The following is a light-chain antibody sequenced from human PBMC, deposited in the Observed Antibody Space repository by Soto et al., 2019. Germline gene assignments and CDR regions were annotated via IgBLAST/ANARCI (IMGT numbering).Light chain of an antibody. CDR3: QKYGRCLPYT. CDR2: GAS. J-gene: IGKJ2*01. CDR1: QSLSSSF. Sequence: IVLTQSPGILSLSPGERATLSCRASQSLSSSFLAWYQQIPGQAPRLLIYGASSRATGSPDRFSGSGSGTDFTLTISRLEPVYFEVYYGQKYGRCLPYTLGQETNLQL. V-gene: IGKV3-20*01.